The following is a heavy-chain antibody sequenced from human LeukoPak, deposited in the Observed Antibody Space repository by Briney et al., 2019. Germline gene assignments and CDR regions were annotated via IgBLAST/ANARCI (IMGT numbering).Heavy chain of an antibody. D-gene: IGHD6-13*01. J-gene: IGHJ4*02. V-gene: IGHV4-39*01. Sequence: PSETLSLTCTVSGGSISSSSYYWGWIRQPPGKGLEWIGSIYYSGSTYYNPSLKSRVTISVDTSKNQFSLKLSSVTAADTAVYYCARLAGEDSSSWFRFFDYWGQGTLVTVSS. CDR3: ARLAGEDSSSWFRFFDY. CDR1: GGSISSSSYY. CDR2: IYYSGST.